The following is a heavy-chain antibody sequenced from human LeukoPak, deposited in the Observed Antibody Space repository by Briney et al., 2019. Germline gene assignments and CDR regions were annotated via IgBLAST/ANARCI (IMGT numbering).Heavy chain of an antibody. CDR3: ASSRLGYCSSTSCYTKYYFDY. CDR2: INHSGST. Sequence: SETLSLTCAVYGGSFSGYYWSWIRQPPGKGLEWIGEINHSGSTNCNPSLKSRVTISVDTSKNQFSLKLSSVTAADTAVYYCASSRLGYCSSTSCYTKYYFDYWGQGTLVTVSS. J-gene: IGHJ4*02. CDR1: GGSFSGYY. D-gene: IGHD2-2*02. V-gene: IGHV4-34*01.